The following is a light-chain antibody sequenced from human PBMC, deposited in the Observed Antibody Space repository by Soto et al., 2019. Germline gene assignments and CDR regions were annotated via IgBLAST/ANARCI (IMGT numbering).Light chain of an antibody. CDR3: QQYGSSPRT. CDR2: GAS. J-gene: IGKJ2*02. Sequence: EIVLTQSPGTLSLSPGERATLSCRASQSVSSSYLACYQQKPGQAPRLLIYGASSRATGIPDRFSGSGSGTDFTLTISRLEPEDFEVYYCQQYGSSPRTFGQGTKLEIK. V-gene: IGKV3-20*01. CDR1: QSVSSSY.